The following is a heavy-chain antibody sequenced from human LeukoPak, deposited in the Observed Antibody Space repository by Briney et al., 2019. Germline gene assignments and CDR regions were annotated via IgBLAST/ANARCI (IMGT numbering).Heavy chain of an antibody. V-gene: IGHV1-2*02. Sequence: ASVKVSCKASGYTFTGYYMHWVRQAPGQGLEWMGWINPNSGGTNYARKFQGRVTMTRDTSISTAYMELSRLRSDDTAVYYCARGGSCSGGSCYWSGYYYMDVWGKGTTVTVSS. CDR1: GYTFTGYY. J-gene: IGHJ6*03. CDR3: ARGGSCSGGSCYWSGYYYMDV. D-gene: IGHD2-15*01. CDR2: INPNSGGT.